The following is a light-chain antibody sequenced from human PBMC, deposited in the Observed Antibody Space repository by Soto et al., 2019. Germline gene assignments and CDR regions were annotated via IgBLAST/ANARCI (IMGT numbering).Light chain of an antibody. J-gene: IGKJ1*01. CDR2: GAS. Sequence: IVMTQSPATLSVSPGERVTLSCRASQSVSSNLAWYQQKPGQAPRLLIYGASTRATGIPARFSGSGSGTEFTLTISSLQSEDFDVYYCQQYNNWPGTLGQGTKVDIK. CDR1: QSVSSN. V-gene: IGKV3-15*01. CDR3: QQYNNWPGT.